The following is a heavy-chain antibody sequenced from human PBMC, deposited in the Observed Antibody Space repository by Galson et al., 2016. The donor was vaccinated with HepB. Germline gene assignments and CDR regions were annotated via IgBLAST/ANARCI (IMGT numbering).Heavy chain of an antibody. CDR3: ARDWGSYLDY. D-gene: IGHD3-16*01. J-gene: IGHJ4*02. Sequence: SLRLSCAASGFSFSSYGIHWVRQAPGKGLEWVAVIWYDGSNKFYADSVKGRFTVSRDNSKNTLFLQMNSLRADDTAVYYCARDWGSYLDYWGQGTLVTASS. V-gene: IGHV3-33*01. CDR2: IWYDGSNK. CDR1: GFSFSSYG.